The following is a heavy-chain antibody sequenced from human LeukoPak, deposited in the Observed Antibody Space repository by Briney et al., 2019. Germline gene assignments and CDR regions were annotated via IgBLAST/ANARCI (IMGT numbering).Heavy chain of an antibody. J-gene: IGHJ4*02. D-gene: IGHD1-26*01. V-gene: IGHV3-21*04. Sequence: TGGSLRLSCAASGFTFSSYSMNWVRQAPGKGLEWVSSISSSNTYIYYADSVKGRFTISRENAKNSLYLEMNSLRAEDTAFYYCVKAYSGKYYDYFDHWGQGTLVSVSS. CDR1: GFTFSSYS. CDR2: ISSSNTYI. CDR3: VKAYSGKYYDYFDH.